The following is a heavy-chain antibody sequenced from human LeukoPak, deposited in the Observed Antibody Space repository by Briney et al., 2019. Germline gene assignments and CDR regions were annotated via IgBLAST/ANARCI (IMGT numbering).Heavy chain of an antibody. CDR3: ARASSSSLDWFDP. D-gene: IGHD6-6*01. Sequence: AASVKVSCKASGGTFSSYAISWGRQAPGQGLEWMGGIIPIFGTANYAQKFQGRVTITTDESTSTAYMELSSLRSEDTAVYYCARASSSSLDWFDPWGQGTLVTVSS. CDR2: IIPIFGTA. V-gene: IGHV1-69*05. J-gene: IGHJ5*02. CDR1: GGTFSSYA.